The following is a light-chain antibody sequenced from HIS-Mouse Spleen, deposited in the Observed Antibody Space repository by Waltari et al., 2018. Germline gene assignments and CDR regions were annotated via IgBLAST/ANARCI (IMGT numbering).Light chain of an antibody. J-gene: IGLJ3*02. V-gene: IGLV2-23*02. CDR3: CSYAGSSTWV. CDR1: SSDGGSYNL. Sequence: QSALTQPASVSGSPGQSITISCTGTSSDGGSYNLVSWYQKHPGKAPKLMIYEVSKRPSGVSNRFSGSKSGNTASLTISGLQAEDEADYYCCSYAGSSTWVFGGGTKLTVL. CDR2: EVS.